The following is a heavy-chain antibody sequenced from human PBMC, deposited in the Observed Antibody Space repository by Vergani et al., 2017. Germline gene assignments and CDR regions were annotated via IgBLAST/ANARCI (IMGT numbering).Heavy chain of an antibody. J-gene: IGHJ5*02. CDR3: ASALSGWYGGHWFDP. Sequence: QVQLQESGPGLVKPSGTLSLTCAVSGGSISSSNWWSWVRQPPGKGLEWIGEIYHSGSTNYNPSLKSRVTISVDKSKNQFSLKLSSVTAADTAVYYCASALSGWYGGHWFDPWGQGTLVTVSS. CDR2: IYHSGST. V-gene: IGHV4-4*02. D-gene: IGHD6-19*01. CDR1: GGSISSSNW.